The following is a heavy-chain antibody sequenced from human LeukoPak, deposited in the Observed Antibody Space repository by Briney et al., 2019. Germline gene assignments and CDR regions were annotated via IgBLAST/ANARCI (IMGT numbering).Heavy chain of an antibody. Sequence: GSLRLSCAASGFTFSSHGMNWVRQAPGKGLEWIGSIYYSGSTYYNPSLKSRVTISVDTSKNRFSLKLSSVTAADTAVYYCARPQTYDSSGYYDNWFDPWGQGTLVTVSS. CDR2: IYYSGST. V-gene: IGHV4-39*01. CDR3: ARPQTYDSSGYYDNWFDP. CDR1: GFTFSSHGMN. D-gene: IGHD3-22*01. J-gene: IGHJ5*02.